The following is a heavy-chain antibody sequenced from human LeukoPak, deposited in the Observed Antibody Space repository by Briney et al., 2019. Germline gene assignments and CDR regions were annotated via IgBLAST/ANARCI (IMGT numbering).Heavy chain of an antibody. J-gene: IGHJ3*02. V-gene: IGHV3-48*02. CDR3: ARWAIFDAFDI. CDR2: ISSSSSTI. Sequence: GGSLRLSCAASGLTFRSYNMNWVRQAPGKGLEWVSYISSSSSTIYYADSVKGRFTISRDNAKNSLYLQMNSPIDEDTAVYYCARWAIFDAFDIWGQGTMVTVSS. D-gene: IGHD3-9*01. CDR1: GLTFRSYN.